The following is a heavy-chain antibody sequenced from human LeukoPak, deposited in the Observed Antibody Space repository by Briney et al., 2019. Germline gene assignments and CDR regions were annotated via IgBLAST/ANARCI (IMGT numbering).Heavy chain of an antibody. Sequence: PGGSLRLSCAASGFTFSSYEMNWVRQAPGKGLEWVAFIHSDGGDKYYADSVTGRFAISRDNSKNTLFLQMNSLTPEDTAVYYCAKAFFSSTSRGLLDYWGQGTLVTVSS. J-gene: IGHJ4*02. V-gene: IGHV3-30*02. D-gene: IGHD2/OR15-2a*01. CDR2: IHSDGGDK. CDR3: AKAFFSSTSRGLLDY. CDR1: GFTFSSYE.